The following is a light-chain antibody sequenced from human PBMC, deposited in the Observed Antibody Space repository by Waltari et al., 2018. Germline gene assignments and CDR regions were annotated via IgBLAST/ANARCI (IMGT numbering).Light chain of an antibody. CDR3: SSYAGSFPYV. CDR1: GSDVGGYNY. J-gene: IGLJ1*01. V-gene: IGLV2-8*01. Sequence: QSALTQPPSASGSPGQSVTISCTGTGSDVGGYNYVSWYQQHPGKAPKLMIYEVSKRPSGVPDRFSGPKSGNTASLTVSGLQSEDEADYYCSSYAGSFPYVFGTGTKVTVL. CDR2: EVS.